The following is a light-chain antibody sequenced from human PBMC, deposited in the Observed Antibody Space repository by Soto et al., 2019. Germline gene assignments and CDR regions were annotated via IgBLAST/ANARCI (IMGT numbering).Light chain of an antibody. V-gene: IGLV2-14*01. J-gene: IGLJ2*01. Sequence: QSVLTQPASVSGSPGQSITISCTGTSSDVGGSKYVSWYQQHPGKAPKLIIYDVTSRPSGVSNRFSGSKSGNTASLTISGLQADDEADYYCGSYTSSNTLAFGGGTKVTVL. CDR3: GSYTSSNTLA. CDR1: SSDVGGSKY. CDR2: DVT.